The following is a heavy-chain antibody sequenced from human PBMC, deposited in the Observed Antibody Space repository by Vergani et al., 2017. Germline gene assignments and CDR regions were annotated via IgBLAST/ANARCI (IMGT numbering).Heavy chain of an antibody. CDR1: GFTFSSYA. D-gene: IGHD3-22*01. CDR2: ISGSGGST. Sequence: EVQLLESGGGLVQPGGSLRLSCAASGFTFSSYAMSWVRQAPGKGLEWVSAISGSGGSTYYADSVKGRCTISRDNSKNTLYLQMNSLRAEDTAVYYCARDWYYDSSGLSGYWGQGTLVTVSS. J-gene: IGHJ4*02. V-gene: IGHV3-23*01. CDR3: ARDWYYDSSGLSGY.